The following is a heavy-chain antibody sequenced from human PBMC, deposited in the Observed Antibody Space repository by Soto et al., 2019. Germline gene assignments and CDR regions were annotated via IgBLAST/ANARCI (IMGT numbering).Heavy chain of an antibody. Sequence: EVQLVESGGGLVQPGGSLKLSCAASGFTFSSYYMSWLRQPPGKGLEWVANIKQDGSEKYYVDSVKGRFTISRDNAKNSLYLQMNCLRVEDTAVYYCARDGYSAGFDIWGQGTMVTVSS. CDR1: GFTFSSYY. V-gene: IGHV3-7*01. CDR3: ARDGYSAGFDI. CDR2: IKQDGSEK. D-gene: IGHD5-18*01. J-gene: IGHJ3*02.